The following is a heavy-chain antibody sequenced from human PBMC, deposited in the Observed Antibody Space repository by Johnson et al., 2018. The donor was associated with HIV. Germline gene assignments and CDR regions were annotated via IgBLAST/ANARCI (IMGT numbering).Heavy chain of an antibody. CDR2: IGGSGGTT. V-gene: IGHV3-23*04. CDR3: AKYGGGGTYFSAFDI. Sequence: VQLVESGGGLAQPGGSLRLSCAASGFTFSTYAMTWVRQAPGRGLEWVSTIGGSGGTTYYADSVKGRFTISSDSSKNPVYLHMDSLRVGDTAMYYCAKYGGGGTYFSAFDIWGQGTKVIVSS. J-gene: IGHJ3*02. CDR1: GFTFSTYA. D-gene: IGHD1-26*01.